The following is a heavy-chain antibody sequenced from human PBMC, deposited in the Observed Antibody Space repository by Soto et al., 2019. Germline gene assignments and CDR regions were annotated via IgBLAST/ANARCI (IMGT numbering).Heavy chain of an antibody. V-gene: IGHV3-23*01. J-gene: IGHJ4*02. D-gene: IGHD3-3*01. CDR2: ISGSGGST. CDR1: GFTFSSYA. CDR3: AKDSLDYDFWSGYLGVFDY. Sequence: EVQLLESGGGLVQPGGSLRLSCAASGFTFSSYAMSWVRQAPGKGLERVSAISGSGGSTYYADSVKGRFTISRDNSKNTLYLQMNSLRAEDTAVYYCAKDSLDYDFWSGYLGVFDYWGQGTLVTVSS.